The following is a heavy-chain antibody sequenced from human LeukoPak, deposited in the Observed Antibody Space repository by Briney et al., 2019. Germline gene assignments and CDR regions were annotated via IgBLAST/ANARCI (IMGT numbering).Heavy chain of an antibody. CDR3: AKGFVTPFDY. Sequence: GGSLRLSCAASGFTFSSYAMHWVRQAPGKGLEWVAVISYDGSNKYYADSVKGRFTISRDNSKNTLYLQMNSLRAEDTAVYYCAKGFVTPFDYWGQGTLVTVSS. CDR1: GFTFSSYA. J-gene: IGHJ4*02. V-gene: IGHV3-30-3*01. CDR2: ISYDGSNK. D-gene: IGHD3-10*01.